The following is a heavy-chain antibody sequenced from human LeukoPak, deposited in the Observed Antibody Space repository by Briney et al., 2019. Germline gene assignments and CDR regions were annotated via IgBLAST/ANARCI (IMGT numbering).Heavy chain of an antibody. CDR3: ARDHGSYYFDY. Sequence: GGSLRLSCVASGFTFSRYWIHWVRRAPGKGLVWVSSISSDGSSTSYADSVKGRFTISRDNAKNTLSLQMNSLRAEDTAVYYCARDHGSYYFDYWGQGILVTVSS. V-gene: IGHV3-74*01. D-gene: IGHD3-10*01. J-gene: IGHJ4*02. CDR1: GFTFSRYW. CDR2: ISSDGSST.